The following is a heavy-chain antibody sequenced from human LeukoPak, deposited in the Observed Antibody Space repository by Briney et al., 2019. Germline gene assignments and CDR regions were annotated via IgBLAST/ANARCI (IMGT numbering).Heavy chain of an antibody. CDR1: GGSISSSSYY. D-gene: IGHD2-2*01. CDR3: ARHADIVVVPAANGGWFDP. CDR2: IYYSGST. V-gene: IGHV4-39*01. J-gene: IGHJ5*02. Sequence: SETLSLTCTVSGGSISSSSYYWGWIRRPPGKGLEWIGSIYYSGSTYYNPSLKSRVTISVDTSKNQFSLKLSSVTAADTAVYYCARHADIVVVPAANGGWFDPWGQGTLVTVSS.